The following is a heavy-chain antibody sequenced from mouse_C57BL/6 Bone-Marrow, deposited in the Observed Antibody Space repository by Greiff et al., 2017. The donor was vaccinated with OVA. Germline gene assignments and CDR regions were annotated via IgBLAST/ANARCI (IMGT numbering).Heavy chain of an antibody. CDR3: ATYGYDAFAY. D-gene: IGHD2-2*01. CDR2: IWGVGST. V-gene: IGHV2-6*01. CDR1: GFSLTSYG. Sequence: QVQLQQSGPGLVAPSQSLSITCTVSGFSLTSYGVDWVRQSPGKGLEWLGVIWGVGSTNYNSALKSRLSISNDNSKSQVFLKMNSLQTDDTAMYYCATYGYDAFAYWGQGTLVTVSA. J-gene: IGHJ3*01.